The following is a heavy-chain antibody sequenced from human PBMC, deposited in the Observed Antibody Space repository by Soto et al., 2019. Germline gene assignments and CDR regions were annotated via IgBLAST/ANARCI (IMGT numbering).Heavy chain of an antibody. CDR3: ASGHDAYKVRY. CDR2: IYYTGNT. CDR1: GGSISSGGTGSY. V-gene: IGHV4-31*03. D-gene: IGHD1-1*01. Sequence: QVQLQESGPGLVKPSQTLSLTCTVSGGSISSGGTGSYWTWIRQLQGKGLEWIGYIYYTGNTYYSPSLKSRPTISIDTSENQFSLKLTSVTAADTAVYFCASGHDAYKVRYWGQGTLVTVSS. J-gene: IGHJ4*02.